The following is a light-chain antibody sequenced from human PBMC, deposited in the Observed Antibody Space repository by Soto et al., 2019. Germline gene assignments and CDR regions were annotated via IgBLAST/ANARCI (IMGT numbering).Light chain of an antibody. Sequence: DIQMTQSPSSLSASVGDRVTISCRASQSLGRRLTWYQQKPGEAPKLLIYAASNLQNGVPSRFSGSGSETDFTLTINSLQPEDFATYYCQQSFGPLYTFGQGTKVE. CDR1: QSLGRR. J-gene: IGKJ2*01. CDR2: AAS. V-gene: IGKV1-39*01. CDR3: QQSFGPLYT.